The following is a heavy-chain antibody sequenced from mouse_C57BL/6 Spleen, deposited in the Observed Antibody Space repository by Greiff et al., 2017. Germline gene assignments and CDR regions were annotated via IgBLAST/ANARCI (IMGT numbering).Heavy chain of an antibody. Sequence: QVQLQQPGAELVKPGASVKLSCKASGYTFTSYWMQWVKQRPGQGLEWIGEIDPSDSYTNYNQKFKGKATLTVDTASSTAYMQLSSLTSEDSAVYYCARGRYGSSPFDYWGQGTTLTVSS. CDR3: ARGRYGSSPFDY. D-gene: IGHD1-1*01. V-gene: IGHV1-50*01. CDR2: IDPSDSYT. J-gene: IGHJ2*01. CDR1: GYTFTSYW.